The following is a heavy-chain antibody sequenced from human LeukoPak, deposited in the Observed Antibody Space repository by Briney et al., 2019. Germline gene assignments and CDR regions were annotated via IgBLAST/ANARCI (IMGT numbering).Heavy chain of an antibody. D-gene: IGHD5-18*01. CDR2: IYSGGST. CDR1: GFTVSSNY. J-gene: IGHJ4*02. V-gene: IGHV3-53*01. Sequence: PGGSLRLSCAASGFTVSSNYMSWVRQAPGKGLEWVSVIYSGGSTYYADSVKGRFTISRDSSKNTLYLQMDSLRAEDTAVYYCARVDSYGPTFDYWGQGTLVTVSS. CDR3: ARVDSYGPTFDY.